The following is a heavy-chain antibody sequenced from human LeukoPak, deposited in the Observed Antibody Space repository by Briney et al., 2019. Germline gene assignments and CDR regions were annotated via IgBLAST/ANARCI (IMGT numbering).Heavy chain of an antibody. CDR3: ARAGVIRYLAWLTNYYMDV. D-gene: IGHD3-9*01. CDR1: GFTFSSRA. J-gene: IGHJ6*03. V-gene: IGHV3-64*01. Sequence: PGGSLRLSCAASGFTFSSRAMQWVRQAPGKGLEYVSAISSNGGSTYYANSVKGRFTISRDNSKNTLYLQMGSLRAEDMAVYYCARAGVIRYLAWLTNYYMDVWGTGTTVTVSS. CDR2: ISSNGGST.